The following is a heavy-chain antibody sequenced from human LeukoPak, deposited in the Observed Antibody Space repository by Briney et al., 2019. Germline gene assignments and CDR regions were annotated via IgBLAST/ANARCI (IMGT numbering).Heavy chain of an antibody. D-gene: IGHD1-14*01. Sequence: ASVKVSCKASGGTFSSYAISWVRQAPGQGLEWMGGIIPIFGTANYAQKFQGRVTITADKSTSTAYMELSSLRSEDTAVYYCARAVNPDTRFDPWGQGTLVTVSS. CDR1: GGTFSSYA. V-gene: IGHV1-69*06. CDR3: ARAVNPDTRFDP. J-gene: IGHJ5*02. CDR2: IIPIFGTA.